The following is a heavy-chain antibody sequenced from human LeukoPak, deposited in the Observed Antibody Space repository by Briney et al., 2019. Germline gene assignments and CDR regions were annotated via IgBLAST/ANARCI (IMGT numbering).Heavy chain of an antibody. CDR1: GGSISSYY. CDR2: IHYTGTT. J-gene: IGHJ4*02. D-gene: IGHD3-22*01. V-gene: IGHV4-59*08. Sequence: PSETLSLTCTVSGGSISSYYWSWIRQSPGKGLEWIAYIHYTGTTNYNPSLKSRVTISLDASKNQFSLKLSSLTAADTAVYYCSSLFSSGLPKYWGQGALVTVSS. CDR3: SSLFSSGLPKY.